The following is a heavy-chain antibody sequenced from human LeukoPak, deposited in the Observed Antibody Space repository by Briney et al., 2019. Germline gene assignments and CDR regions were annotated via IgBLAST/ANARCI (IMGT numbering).Heavy chain of an antibody. CDR3: ARDRPYYYDSSGIDY. V-gene: IGHV3-48*01. CDR1: GFTFSSYS. Sequence: GGSLRLSCAASGFTFSSYSMTWVRQAPGKGLEWVSYISSSSSTIYYADSVKGRFTISRDNAKNSLYLQMNSLRAEDTAVYYCARDRPYYYDSSGIDYWGQGTLVTVSS. D-gene: IGHD3-22*01. CDR2: ISSSSSTI. J-gene: IGHJ4*02.